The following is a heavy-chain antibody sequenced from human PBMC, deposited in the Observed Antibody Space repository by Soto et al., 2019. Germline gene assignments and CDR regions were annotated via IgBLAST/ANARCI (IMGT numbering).Heavy chain of an antibody. CDR3: ARLGAYYQSLDP. CDR2: LFYTGHT. CDR1: GHSMSNTDYF. Sequence: PSETLSLTCTVSGHSMSNTDYFWGWIRQTPWSDLQWIGSLFYTGHTYYNPSLLSRVTISADTSKNQFFLRLTSVTAADTAVYYCARLGAYYQSLDPWGPGTLVTVSS. D-gene: IGHD3-22*01. J-gene: IGHJ5*02. V-gene: IGHV4-39*01.